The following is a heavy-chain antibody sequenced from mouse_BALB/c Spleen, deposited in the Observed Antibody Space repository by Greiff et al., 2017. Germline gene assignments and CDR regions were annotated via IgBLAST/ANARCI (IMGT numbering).Heavy chain of an antibody. V-gene: IGHV2-6-5*01. CDR3: ARGYYYGSSYYFDY. Sequence: QVQLQQSGPGLVAPSQSLSITCTVSGFSLTDYGVSWIRQPPGKGLEWLGVIWGGGSTYYNSALKSRLSISKDNSKSQVFLKMNSLQTDDTAMYYCARGYYYGSSYYFDYWGQGTTLTVSS. J-gene: IGHJ2*01. D-gene: IGHD1-1*01. CDR2: IWGGGST. CDR1: GFSLTDYG.